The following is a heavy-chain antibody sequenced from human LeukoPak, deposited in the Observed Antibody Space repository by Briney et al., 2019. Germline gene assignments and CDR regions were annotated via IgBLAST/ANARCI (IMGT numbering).Heavy chain of an antibody. Sequence: GGSLRLSCAASGFTFSSYSMNWVRQAPGKGLEWVSYISSSSSYIYYADSVKGRFTISRDNAKNSLYLQMNSLRAEDTAVYYCAREGLNIAVAGPADYWGQGTLVTVSS. CDR2: ISSSSSYI. V-gene: IGHV3-21*01. D-gene: IGHD6-19*01. CDR3: AREGLNIAVAGPADY. CDR1: GFTFSSYS. J-gene: IGHJ4*02.